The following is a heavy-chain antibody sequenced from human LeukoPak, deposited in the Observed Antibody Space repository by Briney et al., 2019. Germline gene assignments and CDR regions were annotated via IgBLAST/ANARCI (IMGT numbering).Heavy chain of an antibody. Sequence: SVKVSCKASGATFSSYAISWVRQAPGQGLEWMGGIIPIFGTANYAQKFQGRVTITPDESTSTAYMELSSLRSEDTAVYYCARALGYSYGYSWYFDYWGQGTLVTVSS. CDR1: GATFSSYA. CDR3: ARALGYSYGYSWYFDY. J-gene: IGHJ4*02. CDR2: IIPIFGTA. V-gene: IGHV1-69*01. D-gene: IGHD5-18*01.